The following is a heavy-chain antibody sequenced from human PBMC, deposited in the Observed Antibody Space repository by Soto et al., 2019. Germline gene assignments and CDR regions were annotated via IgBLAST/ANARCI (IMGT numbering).Heavy chain of an antibody. D-gene: IGHD1-26*01. V-gene: IGHV1-69*06. CDR2: VVPMYDSV. CDR1: GGTFNSYT. Sequence: SVKVSCKASGGTFNSYTINWVRQAPGRGLEWVGQVVPMYDSVNYAENFQGRVTITADKSTKTAYMELTSLRSEDTALYFCASWRSYSGSYCFDYWGQGTLVTVPS. J-gene: IGHJ4*02. CDR3: ASWRSYSGSYCFDY.